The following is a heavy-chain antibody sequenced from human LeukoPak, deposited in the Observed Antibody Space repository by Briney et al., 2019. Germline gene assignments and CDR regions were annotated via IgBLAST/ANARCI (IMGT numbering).Heavy chain of an antibody. CDR3: ARGSVIVGAGLYYFDY. CDR2: IYYSGST. Sequence: SETLSLTCTVSGGSISSYYWSWIRQPPGKGLEWIGYIYYSGSTNYNPSLKSRVTLSVDTSKNQFSLKLSSVTAADTAVYYCARGSVIVGAGLYYFDYWGQGTLVTVSS. J-gene: IGHJ4*02. V-gene: IGHV4-59*01. D-gene: IGHD1-26*01. CDR1: GGSISSYY.